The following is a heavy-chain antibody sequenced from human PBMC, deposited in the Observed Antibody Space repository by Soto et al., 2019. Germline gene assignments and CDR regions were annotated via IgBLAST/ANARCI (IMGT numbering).Heavy chain of an antibody. J-gene: IGHJ4*02. CDR3: AKWVWDTAMVEGFDY. Sequence: GGSLRLSCTASGFSFSDYDMHWVRQAPGKGLQWVASITNRGTHTYSADSVKGRFTISRDNDKNTLYLQMNNLRAEDTAVYYCAKWVWDTAMVEGFDYWGQGTLVTVSS. V-gene: IGHV3-21*04. CDR2: ITNRGTHT. CDR1: GFSFSDYD. D-gene: IGHD5-18*01.